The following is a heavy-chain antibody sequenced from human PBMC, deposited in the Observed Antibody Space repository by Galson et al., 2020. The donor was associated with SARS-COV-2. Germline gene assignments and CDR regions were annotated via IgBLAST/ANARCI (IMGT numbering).Heavy chain of an antibody. CDR2: ITQDGSEI. V-gene: IGHV3-7*01. Sequence: GGSLRLSCPASGFTFSNYWMQWVRQAPGKGLEWVANITQDGSEIYYVDSVKGRFTISRDNAENSLYLQMDSLRPEDTAVYYCARRYFDIWGRGTLVTVSS. CDR1: GFTFSNYW. CDR3: ARRYFDI. J-gene: IGHJ2*01.